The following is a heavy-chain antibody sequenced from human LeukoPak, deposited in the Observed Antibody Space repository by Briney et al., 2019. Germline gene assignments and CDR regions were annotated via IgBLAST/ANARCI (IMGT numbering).Heavy chain of an antibody. CDR2: VSGSGGST. CDR3: AKGRLGDFPH. D-gene: IGHD3-10*01. V-gene: IGHV3-23*01. Sequence: GRSLRLSCTASGFTFGDYAMSWVRQAPGKGLEWVSAVSGSGGSTYYADSVKGRFTISRDNSKNTLYLQMNSLRAEDTAVYYCAKGRLGDFPHWGQGTLVTVSS. CDR1: GFTFGDYA. J-gene: IGHJ1*01.